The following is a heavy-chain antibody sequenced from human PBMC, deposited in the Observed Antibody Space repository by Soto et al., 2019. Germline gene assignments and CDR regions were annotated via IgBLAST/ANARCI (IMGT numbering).Heavy chain of an antibody. Sequence: SVKVSCKASGGTFNSYAISWVRQAPGQGLEWMGGIIPIFGTANYAQKFQGRVTITADESTSTAYMELSSLRSEDTAVYYCASIVVPAAALPYYYYYGMDVWGQGTTVTVSS. J-gene: IGHJ6*02. CDR3: ASIVVPAAALPYYYYYGMDV. CDR1: GGTFNSYA. CDR2: IIPIFGTA. V-gene: IGHV1-69*13. D-gene: IGHD2-2*01.